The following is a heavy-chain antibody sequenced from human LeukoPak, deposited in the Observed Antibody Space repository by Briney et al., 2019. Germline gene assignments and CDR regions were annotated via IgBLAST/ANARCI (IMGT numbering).Heavy chain of an antibody. V-gene: IGHV1-2*04. Sequence: GASVKVACTASGYTFTVYYMHWVRQAPGQGLEWMGWINPNSGGTNYAQKFQGWVTMTRDTSISTAYMELSRLRSDDTAVYYCARDRGRWELQALPDHWGQGTLVTISS. CDR3: ARDRGRWELQALPDH. J-gene: IGHJ4*02. CDR1: GYTFTVYY. D-gene: IGHD1-26*01. CDR2: INPNSGGT.